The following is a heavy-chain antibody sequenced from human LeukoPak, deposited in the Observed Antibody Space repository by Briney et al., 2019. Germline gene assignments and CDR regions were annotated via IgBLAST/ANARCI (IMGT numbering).Heavy chain of an antibody. D-gene: IGHD3-3*01. Sequence: PGGSLRLSCAVSGFTVNVYALHWVRQTPGKGLEWVAVISYDGSNIYYADSVKGRFTISRDISKNTLYLQMNSLRLEDTAAYYCARSTIFGAPFDPWGQGSLVTVSS. CDR2: ISYDGSNI. V-gene: IGHV3-30-3*01. CDR3: ARSTIFGAPFDP. CDR1: GFTVNVYA. J-gene: IGHJ5*02.